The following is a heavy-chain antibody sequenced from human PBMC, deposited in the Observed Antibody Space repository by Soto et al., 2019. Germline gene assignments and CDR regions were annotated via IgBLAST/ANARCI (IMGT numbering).Heavy chain of an antibody. Sequence: ASVKVSCKASGDTFTSYAISWVRQAPGQGLEWMGGIIPIFGTANYAQKFQGRVTITADESTSTAYMELSSLRSEDTAVYYCARDHIMGTVATIVVGNNAFDIWGQGTMVTVSS. V-gene: IGHV1-69*13. CDR2: IIPIFGTA. CDR1: GDTFTSYA. D-gene: IGHD5-12*01. CDR3: ARDHIMGTVATIVVGNNAFDI. J-gene: IGHJ3*02.